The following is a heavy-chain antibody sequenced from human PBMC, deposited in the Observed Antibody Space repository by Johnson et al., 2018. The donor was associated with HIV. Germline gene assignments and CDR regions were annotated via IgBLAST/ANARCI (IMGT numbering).Heavy chain of an antibody. D-gene: IGHD7-27*01. CDR2: ISGSGFDT. J-gene: IGHJ3*02. Sequence: QVQLVESGGDLIKPGGSLRLSCATSNFTFKDYYMNWIRQAPGKGLEWISYISGSGFDTFYADSVKGRFTISRDNAKKSLYLQMNSLRAEDTAVYYCAKSTRGNWGSCFDIWGQGTMVTVSS. CDR3: AKSTRGNWGSCFDI. V-gene: IGHV3-11*04. CDR1: NFTFKDYY.